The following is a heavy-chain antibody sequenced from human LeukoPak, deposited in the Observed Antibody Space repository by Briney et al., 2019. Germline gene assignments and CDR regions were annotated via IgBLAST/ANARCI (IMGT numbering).Heavy chain of an antibody. CDR1: GFTFSSYT. CDR2: ISSSGDYI. D-gene: IGHD4-11*01. V-gene: IGHV3-21*01. CDR3: ARGTMVTVNFDH. Sequence: GGSLRLSCAASGFTFSSYTLNWVRQAPGKGLEWVSSISSSGDYIYYADSMKGRFTSSRDKAKNSLYLQMNSLRAEDTAVYYCARGTMVTVNFDHWGQGTLVTVSS. J-gene: IGHJ4*02.